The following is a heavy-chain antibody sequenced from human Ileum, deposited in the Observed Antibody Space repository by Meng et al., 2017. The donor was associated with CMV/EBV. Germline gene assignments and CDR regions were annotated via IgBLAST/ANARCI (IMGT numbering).Heavy chain of an antibody. CDR3: ALRGSAAGTFQY. CDR2: ICYNGDT. J-gene: IGHJ1*01. CDR1: GVSWCSSC. V-gene: IGHV4-59*01. D-gene: IGHD6-13*01. Sequence: VPLHDPAPDLVNPPASLSLTRSVYGVSWCSSCWSWIRQPPGKELEWIGYICYNGDTNYNPSLKSRVTISGETSKNQFSLKLSSVTAADTAVYYCALRGSAAGTFQYWGQGTLVTVSS.